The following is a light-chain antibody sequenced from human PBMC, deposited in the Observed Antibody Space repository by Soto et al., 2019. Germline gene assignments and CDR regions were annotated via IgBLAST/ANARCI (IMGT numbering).Light chain of an antibody. CDR1: QGMSSY. J-gene: IGKJ4*01. CDR3: QQVDTSHS. Sequence: IQVTQSPSSLSASVGDRITITSRVSQGMSSYLAWYQQKPGKAPKLLIYAAYTLQSGVPSRFSGGGSGPDFTLTISNLQPEDIATYYCQQVDTSHSFGGGTKVEIK. CDR2: AAY. V-gene: IGKV1-9*01.